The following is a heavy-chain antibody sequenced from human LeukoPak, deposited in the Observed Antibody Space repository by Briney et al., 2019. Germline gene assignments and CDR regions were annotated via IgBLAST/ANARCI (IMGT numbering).Heavy chain of an antibody. D-gene: IGHD4-17*01. CDR1: GFTFNIYW. J-gene: IGHJ4*02. Sequence: PGGSLSLPCAASGFTFNIYWMSWVRQAPGKGLEWVANINQDGSEKYCVDSVKGRFTISRDNAKNSLYLHMNSLRAEDTAVYYCARDKAYGDSEDYWGQGTLVTVSS. CDR2: INQDGSEK. V-gene: IGHV3-7*05. CDR3: ARDKAYGDSEDY.